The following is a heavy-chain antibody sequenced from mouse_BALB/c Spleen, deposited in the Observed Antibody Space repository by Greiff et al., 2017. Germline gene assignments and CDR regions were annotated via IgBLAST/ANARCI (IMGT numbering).Heavy chain of an antibody. J-gene: IGHJ4*01. CDR1: GYTFTSYY. Sequence: QVQLQQSGAELVKPGASVKLSCKASGYTFTSYYMYWVKQRPGQGLAWIGEINPSNGGTNFNEKFKCKATLTVDKSSTTAYMQLSSLTSEDSAVYYCTRSPARAMDYWGQGTSVTVSS. CDR3: TRSPARAMDY. V-gene: IGHV1S81*02. CDR2: INPSNGGT.